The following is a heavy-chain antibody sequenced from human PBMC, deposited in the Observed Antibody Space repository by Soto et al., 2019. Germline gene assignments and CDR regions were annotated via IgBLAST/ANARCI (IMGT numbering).Heavy chain of an antibody. Sequence: SVKVSCKASGGTFSSYAISWVRRAPGQGLEWMGGIIPIFGTANYAQKFQGRVTITADESTSTAYMELSRQRSEDTAVYYCARPRTPYCYDRSGYYGDDYYYGMDVWGQGTTVTVSS. J-gene: IGHJ6*02. V-gene: IGHV1-69*13. CDR2: IIPIFGTA. D-gene: IGHD3-22*01. CDR3: ARPRTPYCYDRSGYYGDDYYYGMDV. CDR1: GGTFSSYA.